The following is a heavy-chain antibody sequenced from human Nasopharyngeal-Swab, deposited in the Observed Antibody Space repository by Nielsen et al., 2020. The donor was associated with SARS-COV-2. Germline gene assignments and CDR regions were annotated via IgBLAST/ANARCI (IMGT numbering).Heavy chain of an antibody. CDR2: ISSSSSTI. J-gene: IGHJ6*02. D-gene: IGHD1-26*01. V-gene: IGHV3-48*02. Sequence: VRQAPGKGLEWGSYISSSSSTIYYADSVKGRFTISRDNAKNSLYLQMNSLRDEDTAVYYCARERELRGVYYYYYGMDVWGQGTTVTVSS. CDR3: ARERELRGVYYYYYGMDV.